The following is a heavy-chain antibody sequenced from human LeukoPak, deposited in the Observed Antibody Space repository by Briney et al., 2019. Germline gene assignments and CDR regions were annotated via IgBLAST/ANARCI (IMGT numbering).Heavy chain of an antibody. D-gene: IGHD3-16*01. CDR3: ARVRGSYASDY. Sequence: SGGSLRLSCAASGFTFSGYSMNWDRQAPGKGLEWLSYISSSSSTIYYADSVKGRITISRDNAKNSLYLQMNSLRAEDTALYYCARVRGSYASDYWGRGTLVTVSS. J-gene: IGHJ4*02. V-gene: IGHV3-48*01. CDR2: ISSSSSTI. CDR1: GFTFSGYS.